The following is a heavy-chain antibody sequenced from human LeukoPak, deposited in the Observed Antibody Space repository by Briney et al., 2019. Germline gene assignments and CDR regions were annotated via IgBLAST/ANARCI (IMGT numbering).Heavy chain of an antibody. CDR3: ARGFNPILGRVATFGGVIAIFDY. Sequence: GGSLRLSCEASGFILSRYSMNWVRQAPGKGLEWVSSISSSSSYIYYADSVKGRFTISRDNAKNSLYLQMNSLRAEDTAVYYCARGFNPILGRVATFGGVIAIFDYWGQGTLVTVSS. D-gene: IGHD3-16*02. CDR1: GFILSRYS. J-gene: IGHJ4*02. CDR2: ISSSSSYI. V-gene: IGHV3-21*01.